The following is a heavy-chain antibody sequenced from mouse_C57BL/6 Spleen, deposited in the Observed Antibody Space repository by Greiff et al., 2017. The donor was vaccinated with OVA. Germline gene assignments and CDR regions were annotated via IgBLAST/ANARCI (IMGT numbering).Heavy chain of an antibody. CDR3: ARGDTTVVASFDY. D-gene: IGHD1-1*01. J-gene: IGHJ2*01. Sequence: EVQGVESGGGLVKPGGSLKLSCAASGFTFSDYGMHWVRQAPEQGLEWVAYISSGSSTIYYADTVKGRFTFSRDNAKNTLFLQMTSLRSEDTAMYYCARGDTTVVASFDYWGQGTTLTVSS. CDR1: GFTFSDYG. V-gene: IGHV5-17*01. CDR2: ISSGSSTI.